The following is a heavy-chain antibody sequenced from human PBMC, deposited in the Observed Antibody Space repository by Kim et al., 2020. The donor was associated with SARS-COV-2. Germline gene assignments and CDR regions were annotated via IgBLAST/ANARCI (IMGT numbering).Heavy chain of an antibody. CDR3: ARAHKLYYYGSGGNWFDP. V-gene: IGHV4-59*01. Sequence: SETLSLTCTVSGGSISSYYWSWIRQPPGKGLEWIGYIYYSGSTNYNPSLKSRVTISVDTSKNQFSLKLSSVTAADTAVYYCARAHKLYYYGSGGNWFDPWGQGTLVTVSS. J-gene: IGHJ5*02. CDR1: GGSISSYY. D-gene: IGHD3-10*01. CDR2: IYYSGST.